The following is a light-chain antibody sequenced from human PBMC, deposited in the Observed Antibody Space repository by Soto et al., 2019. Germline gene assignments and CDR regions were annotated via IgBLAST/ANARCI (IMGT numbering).Light chain of an antibody. V-gene: IGKV3-15*01. CDR1: QSVSSD. J-gene: IGKJ1*01. Sequence: EIVMTQSPATLSVSPGERATLSCRASQSVSSDLAWYHQKPGQAPRLLIYSASTRATGIADRFSGSGSGTEITLTISSLQADDFTPYYCQHYNSYRTFGQGTKVDIK. CDR2: SAS. CDR3: QHYNSYRT.